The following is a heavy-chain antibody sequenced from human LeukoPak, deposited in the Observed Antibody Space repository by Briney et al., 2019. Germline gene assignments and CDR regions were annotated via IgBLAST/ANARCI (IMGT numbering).Heavy chain of an antibody. CDR3: ARNVGYSSSPGPVDY. V-gene: IGHV1-69*04. CDR1: GGTFSSYA. J-gene: IGHJ4*02. Sequence: SVKVSCKASGGTFSSYAISWVRQAPGQGLESMGRIIPILGIANYAQKFQGRVTITADKSTSTAYMELSSLRSEDTAVYYCARNVGYSSSPGPVDYWGQGTLVTVSS. CDR2: IIPILGIA. D-gene: IGHD6-13*01.